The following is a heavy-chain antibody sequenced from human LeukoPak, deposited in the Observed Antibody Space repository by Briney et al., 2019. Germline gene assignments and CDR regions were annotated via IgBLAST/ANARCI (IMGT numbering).Heavy chain of an antibody. V-gene: IGHV1-2*02. Sequence: ASVKVSCKASGYTFTGYYMHWVRQAPGQGLEWMGWINPNSGGTNYAQKFQGRVTMTRDTSISTAYMELSRLRSDDTAVYYCARDKEPTSDYYYYGMDVWGQGTTVTVSS. CDR3: ARDKEPTSDYYYYGMDV. CDR2: INPNSGGT. D-gene: IGHD1-26*01. J-gene: IGHJ6*02. CDR1: GYTFTGYY.